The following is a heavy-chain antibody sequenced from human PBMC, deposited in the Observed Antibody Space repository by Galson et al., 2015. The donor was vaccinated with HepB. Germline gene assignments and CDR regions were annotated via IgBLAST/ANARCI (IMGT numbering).Heavy chain of an antibody. D-gene: IGHD2-2*01. J-gene: IGHJ3*01. CDR3: ARGTGYCSSTSCLDAFDL. Sequence: SVKVSCKASGSTFTSYDINWVRQATGQGLEWMGWMNPNSGNTCSAQKFQGRVTMTRNTSISTAYMEVSSLRSEDTAVYYCARGTGYCSSTSCLDAFDLWGQGTMVAVSS. CDR1: GSTFTSYD. V-gene: IGHV1-8*01. CDR2: MNPNSGNT.